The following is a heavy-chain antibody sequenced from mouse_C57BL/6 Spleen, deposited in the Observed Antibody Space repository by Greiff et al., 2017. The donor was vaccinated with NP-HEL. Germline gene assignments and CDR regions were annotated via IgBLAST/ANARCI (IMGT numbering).Heavy chain of an antibody. CDR2: IDPSDSYT. D-gene: IGHD1-1*01. Sequence: QVQLQQPGAELVMPGASVKLSCKASGYTFTSYWMHWVKQRPGQGLEWIGEIDPSDSYTNYNQKFKGKSTLTVDKSSSTAYMQLSSLTSEDSAVYYCATNYYGSSPHYWGQGTTLTVSS. J-gene: IGHJ2*01. CDR3: ATNYYGSSPHY. CDR1: GYTFTSYW. V-gene: IGHV1-69*01.